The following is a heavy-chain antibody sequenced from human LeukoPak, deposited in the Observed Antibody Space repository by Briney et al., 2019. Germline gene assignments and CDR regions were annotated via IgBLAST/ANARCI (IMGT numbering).Heavy chain of an antibody. J-gene: IGHJ4*02. V-gene: IGHV3-21*01. D-gene: IGHD2-2*02. CDR2: ISSSSSYI. Sequence: GSLRLSCAASGFTFSNYGMHWVLQAPGKGLEWVSSISSSSSYIYYADSVKGRFTISRDNAKNSLYLQMNSLRAEDTAVYYCARDQGCTSTSCYRLVDYWGQGTLVTVSS. CDR3: ARDQGCTSTSCYRLVDY. CDR1: GFTFSNYG.